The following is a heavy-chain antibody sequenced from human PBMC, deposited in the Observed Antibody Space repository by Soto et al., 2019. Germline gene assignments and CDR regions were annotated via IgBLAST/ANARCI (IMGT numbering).Heavy chain of an antibody. J-gene: IGHJ4*02. V-gene: IGHV3-30*18. CDR2: ISYDGSNK. Sequence: QVQLVESGGGVVQPGRSLRLSCAASGFTFSSYGMHWVRQAPGKGLEWVAVISYDGSNKYYADSVKGRFTISRDNSKNTLYLQMNSLRAEDTAVYYCAKGDHFSEVPRAYWGQGTLVTVSS. CDR1: GFTFSSYG. CDR3: AKGDHFSEVPRAY.